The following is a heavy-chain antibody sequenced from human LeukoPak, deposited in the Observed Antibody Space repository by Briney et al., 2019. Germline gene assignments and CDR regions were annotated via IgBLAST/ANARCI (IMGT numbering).Heavy chain of an antibody. V-gene: IGHV3-7*04. CDR3: ARGAGGV. D-gene: IGHD3-16*01. Sequence: GGSLSLSCVSSGFIFSRYWMNWVRQAPGKGLEWVANINEDGSGKYYADSVKGRFAISRDNAKNSLYPQMNSLRAEDTAVYYCARGAGGVWGKGTTVTVSS. CDR1: GFIFSRYW. J-gene: IGHJ6*04. CDR2: INEDGSGK.